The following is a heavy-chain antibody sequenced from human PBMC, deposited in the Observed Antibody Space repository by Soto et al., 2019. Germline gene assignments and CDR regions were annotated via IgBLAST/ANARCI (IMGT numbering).Heavy chain of an antibody. CDR3: ANILVGQWLVPGGY. D-gene: IGHD6-19*01. CDR1: GLTSS. Sequence: EVQILESGGALIQPGGSLRLSCAASGLTSSMTWVRQAPGKGLEWVSASDFSGRLTYYADSVKGRFTIFRDTSVNTLFLQMNSLRTEDTAVYYCANILVGQWLVPGGYWGPGTLVTVSS. CDR2: SDFSGRLT. J-gene: IGHJ4*02. V-gene: IGHV3-23*01.